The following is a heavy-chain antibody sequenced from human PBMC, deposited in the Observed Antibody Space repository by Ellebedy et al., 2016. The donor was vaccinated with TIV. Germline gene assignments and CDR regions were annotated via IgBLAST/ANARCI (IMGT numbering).Heavy chain of an antibody. D-gene: IGHD6-13*01. CDR2: ISAYNGNT. CDR3: ARGVWYGDP. V-gene: IGHV1-18*01. Sequence: ASVKVSXXASGYTFTNYGFSWVRQAPGQGLEWMGWISAYNGNTDYAQKFQGRVTMTTDTSTSTAYMELRSLRSEDTAVYYCARGVWYGDPWGQGTLVTVSS. J-gene: IGHJ5*02. CDR1: GYTFTNYG.